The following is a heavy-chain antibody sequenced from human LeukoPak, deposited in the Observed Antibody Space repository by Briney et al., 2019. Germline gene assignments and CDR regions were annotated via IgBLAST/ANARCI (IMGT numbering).Heavy chain of an antibody. CDR1: GFTFSSYW. Sequence: PGGSLRLSCAVSGFTFSSYWMHWVRQAPGKGLVWVSRINSDGSSTSYADSVKGRFTISRDNAKNTLYLQMNSLRAEDTAVYYCARDRGQLWPVHFDYWGQGTLVTVSS. V-gene: IGHV3-74*01. CDR3: ARDRGQLWPVHFDY. D-gene: IGHD5-18*01. CDR2: INSDGSST. J-gene: IGHJ4*02.